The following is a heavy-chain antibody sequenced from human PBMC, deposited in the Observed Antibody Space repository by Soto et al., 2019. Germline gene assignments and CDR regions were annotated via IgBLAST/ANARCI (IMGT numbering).Heavy chain of an antibody. V-gene: IGHV1-18*01. CDR2: INPYNGNT. CDR1: GYTFTSYA. CDR3: ARDTAMALPDA. J-gene: IGHJ4*02. D-gene: IGHD5-18*01. Sequence: QVQLVQSGTEVKKPGASVKVSCKASGYTFTSYAISWVRQAPGQGLEWMGWINPYNGNTNYAQKLQGRVTMTTDTSASTAYMELRSLRSDDTAVYYCARDTAMALPDAWGQGTLVTVSS.